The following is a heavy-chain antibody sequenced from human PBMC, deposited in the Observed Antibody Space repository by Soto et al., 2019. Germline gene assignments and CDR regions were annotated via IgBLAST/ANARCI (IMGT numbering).Heavy chain of an antibody. CDR2: IYHSGST. Sequence: GGSISSGGYSWSWIRQPPGKGLEWIGYIYHSGSTYYNPSLKSRVTISVDRSKNQFSLKLSSVTAADTAVYYCARVGDYGDFDYWGQGTLVTVSS. V-gene: IGHV4-30-2*01. CDR1: GGSISSGGYS. CDR3: ARVGDYGDFDY. D-gene: IGHD4-17*01. J-gene: IGHJ4*02.